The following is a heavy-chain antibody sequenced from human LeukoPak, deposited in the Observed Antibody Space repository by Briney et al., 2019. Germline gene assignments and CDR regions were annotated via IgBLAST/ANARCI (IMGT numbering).Heavy chain of an antibody. CDR1: GGSISSGDYY. CDR3: AREGYDFWSGYHDY. V-gene: IGHV4-30-4*01. D-gene: IGHD3-3*01. Sequence: SETLSLTCTVSGGSISSGDYYWSWIRQPAGKGLEWIGYIYYSGSTYYNPSLKSRVTISVDTSKNQFSLKLSSVTAADTAVYYCAREGYDFWSGYHDYWGQGTLVTVSS. CDR2: IYYSGST. J-gene: IGHJ4*02.